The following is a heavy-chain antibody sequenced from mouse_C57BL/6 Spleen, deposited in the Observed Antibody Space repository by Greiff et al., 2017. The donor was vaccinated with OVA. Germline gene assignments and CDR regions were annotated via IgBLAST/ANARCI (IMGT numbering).Heavy chain of an antibody. V-gene: IGHV5-6*02. CDR2: ISSGGSYT. CDR3: ARHETAQATDYFDY. Sequence: DVMLVESGGDLVKPGGSLKLSCAASGFTFSSYGMSWVRQTPDKRLEWVATISSGGSYTYYPDSVKGRFTISRDNAKNTLYLQMSSLKSEDTAMYYCARHETAQATDYFDYWGQGTTLTVSS. J-gene: IGHJ2*01. D-gene: IGHD3-2*02. CDR1: GFTFSSYG.